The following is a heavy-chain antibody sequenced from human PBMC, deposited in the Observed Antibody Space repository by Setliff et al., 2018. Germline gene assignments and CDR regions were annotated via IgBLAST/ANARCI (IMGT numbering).Heavy chain of an antibody. J-gene: IGHJ4*02. D-gene: IGHD3-9*01. CDR3: ACPDILTGLSDY. CDR2: ISSSGRTI. CDR1: GFSFSSYE. Sequence: GGSLRLSCAASGFSFSSYEMNWVRQAPGKGLEWVSYISSSGRTIFYADSVKGRFTISRDNAKKSLYLQMNSLRAEDTAVYYCACPDILTGLSDYWGQGTLVTVSS. V-gene: IGHV3-48*03.